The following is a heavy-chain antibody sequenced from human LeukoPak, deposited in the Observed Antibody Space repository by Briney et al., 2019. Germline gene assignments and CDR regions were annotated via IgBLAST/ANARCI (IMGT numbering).Heavy chain of an antibody. V-gene: IGHV3-21*01. D-gene: IGHD1-7*01. Sequence: PGGSLRLSCAASGFTFRTYTMNWVRRAPGKGLEWVSSISSSVTSIYYTDSVKGRFTVSRDNAKNSLYLQMNSLRTEDTAVYYCARVEKKNWNYVGLDYWGQGTLVTVSS. CDR1: GFTFRTYT. CDR2: ISSSVTSI. J-gene: IGHJ4*02. CDR3: ARVEKKNWNYVGLDY.